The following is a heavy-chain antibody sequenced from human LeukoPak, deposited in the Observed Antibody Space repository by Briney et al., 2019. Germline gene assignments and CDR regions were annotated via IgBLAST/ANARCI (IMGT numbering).Heavy chain of an antibody. CDR2: IIPLFGTA. CDR3: AWTDYAYPYYYGMDV. J-gene: IGHJ6*02. Sequence: SVKVSCKASGGTFSSYAISWVRQAPGQGLEWMGGIIPLFGTANYAQEFQGRVTITADESTSTAYMELSSLRSEDTAVYYCAWTDYAYPYYYGMDVWGQGTTVTVSS. D-gene: IGHD3/OR15-3a*01. V-gene: IGHV1-69*13. CDR1: GGTFSSYA.